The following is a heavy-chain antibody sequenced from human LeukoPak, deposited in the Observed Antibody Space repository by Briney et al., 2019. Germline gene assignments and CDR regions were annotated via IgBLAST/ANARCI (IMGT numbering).Heavy chain of an antibody. D-gene: IGHD2-21*02. CDR3: ARRRYCGGDCYDRAFDI. V-gene: IGHV5-51*01. CDR1: GYSFTSYW. Sequence: GESLKISCKGSGYSFTSYWIGGVRQMPGKGLEWMGIIYPGDSDTRYSPSFQGQVTISADKSISTAYPQWSSLKASDTAMYYCARRRYCGGDCYDRAFDIWGQGTMVTVSS. J-gene: IGHJ3*02. CDR2: IYPGDSDT.